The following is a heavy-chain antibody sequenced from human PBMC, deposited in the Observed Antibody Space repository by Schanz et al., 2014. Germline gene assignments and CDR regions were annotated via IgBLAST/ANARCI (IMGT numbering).Heavy chain of an antibody. CDR1: GFTVNTNY. V-gene: IGHV3-53*01. J-gene: IGHJ4*02. Sequence: EVQLVESGGGLIQPGGSLRLSCAVSGFTVNTNYMSWVRQAPGKGLEWISSMYINSGSTQYADSVKGRFIISRDSSKNTLFLQMNSLTAEDTAVYYCAREKRRTEVVLDHWGQGTLVTVS. CDR3: AREKRRTEVVLDH. CDR2: MYINSGST.